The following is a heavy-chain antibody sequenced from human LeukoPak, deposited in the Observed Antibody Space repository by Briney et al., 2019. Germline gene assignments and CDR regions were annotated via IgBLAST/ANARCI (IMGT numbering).Heavy chain of an antibody. Sequence: PSETLSLTCAVSGDSISSGHYWACIRQPPGKGLEWIGSIFHSGSTYRNPSPRSRVTISLNASKNQFSLIRSSYGARTSSVDTALVGVHWFDPWGQGTLVTVSS. D-gene: IGHD5-18*01. CDR2: IFHSGST. J-gene: IGHJ5*02. V-gene: IGHV4-38-2*01. CDR1: GDSISSGHY. CDR3: LVGVHWFDP.